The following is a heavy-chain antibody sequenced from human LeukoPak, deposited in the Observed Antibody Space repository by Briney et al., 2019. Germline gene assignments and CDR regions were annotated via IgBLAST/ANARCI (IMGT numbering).Heavy chain of an antibody. D-gene: IGHD3-3*01. CDR2: IIPILGIA. J-gene: IGHJ6*02. Sequence: SVSVSCKASGGTFSSYAMSGVRQAPGQGREGMGGIIPILGIANYAQKFQGRVTITADKSTSTAYMELSSLRSEDTAVYYCARDGNDFWSGYQSPYYYYYGMDVWGQGTTVTVSS. V-gene: IGHV1-69*10. CDR3: ARDGNDFWSGYQSPYYYYYGMDV. CDR1: GGTFSSYA.